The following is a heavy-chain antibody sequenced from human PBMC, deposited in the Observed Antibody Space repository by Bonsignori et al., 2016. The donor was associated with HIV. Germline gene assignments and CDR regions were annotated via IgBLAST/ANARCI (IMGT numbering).Heavy chain of an antibody. CDR3: ARAYSSSWFSPFDY. Sequence: VRQMPGKGLEWVSPISSTISYIYYADSVKGRFTISRDNAKNSLYLQMNSLRAEDTAVYYCARAYSSSWFSPFDYWGQGTLVTVSS. D-gene: IGHD6-13*01. CDR2: ISSTISYI. V-gene: IGHV3-21*01. J-gene: IGHJ4*02.